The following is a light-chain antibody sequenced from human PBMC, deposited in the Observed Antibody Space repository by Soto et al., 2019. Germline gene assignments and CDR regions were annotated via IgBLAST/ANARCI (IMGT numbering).Light chain of an antibody. CDR2: GAS. V-gene: IGKV3-15*01. Sequence: EIVMTQSPATLSVSPVERATLSCMASQSVSSNLAWYQQKPGQAPRLLIYGASTRATGIPARFSGSGSGTEFTLAVSSLQSADVAVYLCKQYDSWLSHAVGQGTRLEIK. CDR1: QSVSSN. J-gene: IGKJ5*01. CDR3: KQYDSWLSHA.